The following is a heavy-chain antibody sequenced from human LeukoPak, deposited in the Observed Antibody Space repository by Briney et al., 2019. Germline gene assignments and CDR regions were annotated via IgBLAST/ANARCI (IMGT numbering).Heavy chain of an antibody. CDR1: GFTLSTYA. D-gene: IGHD5-12*01. V-gene: IGHV3-23*01. J-gene: IGHJ3*02. CDR2: TSSSDAGT. CDR3: TTDSSVDIVATIPAFDI. Sequence: GGSLRLSCAASGFTLSTYAMSWVRQTPGKGLEWVAATSSSDAGTYHADSVRGRFTISRDNSKNALYLQMNSLKTEDTAVYYCTTDSSVDIVATIPAFDIWGQGTMVTVSS.